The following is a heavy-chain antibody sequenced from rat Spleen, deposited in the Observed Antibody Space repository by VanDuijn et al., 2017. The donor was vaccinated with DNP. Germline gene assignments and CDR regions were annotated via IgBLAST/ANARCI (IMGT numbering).Heavy chain of an antibody. Sequence: EVQLVESGGGLVQPGRSLKLSCAVSGFTFSDYNMAWVRQAPKKGLEWVATISYDGGSTFYRDSVRGRFTVSRDNAKSTLYLQMDSLRSEDPATYCCVRRLYGSYGLSGDGYFDYWGQGVIVTVSS. CDR2: ISYDGGST. CDR3: VRRLYGSYGLSGDGYFDY. D-gene: IGHD1-8*01. J-gene: IGHJ2*01. V-gene: IGHV5-7*01. CDR1: GFTFSDYN.